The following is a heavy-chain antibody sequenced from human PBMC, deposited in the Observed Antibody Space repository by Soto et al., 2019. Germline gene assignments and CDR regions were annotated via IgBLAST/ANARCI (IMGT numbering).Heavy chain of an antibody. CDR3: ARHGEDGQTKLRLNWFDS. CDR2: IYPGDSDT. Sequence: PGESLKISCKGLGYNFPDYWIAWVRQMPGKGLEYMGIIYPGDSDTRYSPSFQGQVTISADKSISTAYLQWNSLEASDTAMYYCARHGEDGQTKLRLNWFDSWGQGTLVIVSS. V-gene: IGHV5-51*01. CDR1: GYNFPDYW. D-gene: IGHD1-1*01. J-gene: IGHJ5*01.